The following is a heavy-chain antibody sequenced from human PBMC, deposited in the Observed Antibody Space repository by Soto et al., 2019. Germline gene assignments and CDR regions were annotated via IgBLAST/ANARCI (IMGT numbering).Heavy chain of an antibody. CDR1: GDSIGSSKYY. J-gene: IGHJ4*02. D-gene: IGHD2-21*01. V-gene: IGHV4-39*01. CDR3: ARPRSDGNYYY. CDR2: VYYTGTT. Sequence: QLQLQESGPGLVKPSETLSLTCTVSGDSIGSSKYYWGWIRQPPGKGLEWIGSVYYTGTTYYNPSLKSRVTISLDTSKNQFSLKLNSVTATDTAMYYCARPRSDGNYYYWGQGTLVTVSS.